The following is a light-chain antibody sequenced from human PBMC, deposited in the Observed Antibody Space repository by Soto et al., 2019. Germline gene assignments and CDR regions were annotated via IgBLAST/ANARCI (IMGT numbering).Light chain of an antibody. CDR1: QSISSW. CDR2: KAS. Sequence: DIQMPQSPSTLSASVGDRVTITCRASQSISSWVAWYQQKPGKAPKLLIYKASSLESGVPSRFSGSGSGTEFTLTISSLQPDEFATYYCQPYNSLWTFGQGTKVEIK. CDR3: QPYNSLWT. J-gene: IGKJ1*01. V-gene: IGKV1-5*03.